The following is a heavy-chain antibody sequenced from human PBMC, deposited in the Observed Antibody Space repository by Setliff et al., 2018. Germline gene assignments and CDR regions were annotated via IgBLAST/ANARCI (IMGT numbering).Heavy chain of an antibody. J-gene: IGHJ6*03. D-gene: IGHD6-6*01. Sequence: GASVKVSCKASGYTFTSYDINWVRQATGQGLEWMGWMNPNSGNTGYAQKFQGRVTMTRNTSISTAYMELSSPRSEDTAVYYCARVPARRRYYYYMDVWGEGTTVTVSS. CDR1: GYTFTSYD. V-gene: IGHV1-8*02. CDR3: ARVPARRRYYYYMDV. CDR2: MNPNSGNT.